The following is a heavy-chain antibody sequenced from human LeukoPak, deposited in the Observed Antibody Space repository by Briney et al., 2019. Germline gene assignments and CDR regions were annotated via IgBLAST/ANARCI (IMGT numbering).Heavy chain of an antibody. Sequence: GGSLRLSCAASGFTVSSNYMSWVRRAPGEGLEWVSVIYSGGSTYYADSVKGRFTISRDNSKNTLYLQMNSLRAEDTAVYYCASGGSSWMGHFEYWGQGTLVTVSS. CDR2: IYSGGST. CDR3: ASGGSSWMGHFEY. V-gene: IGHV3-66*01. D-gene: IGHD6-13*01. CDR1: GFTVSSNY. J-gene: IGHJ4*02.